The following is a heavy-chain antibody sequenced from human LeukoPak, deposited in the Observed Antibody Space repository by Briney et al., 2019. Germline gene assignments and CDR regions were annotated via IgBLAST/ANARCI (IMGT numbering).Heavy chain of an antibody. Sequence: GASVKVSCKATGYTFTSYGISWVRQAPGQGLEWMGWISAYNGNTNYAQKLQGRVTMTTDTSTSTAYMELRSLRSDDTAVYYCATIPGYSSGWLPFDYWGQGTLVTVSS. CDR3: ATIPGYSSGWLPFDY. V-gene: IGHV1-18*01. J-gene: IGHJ4*02. CDR2: ISAYNGNT. D-gene: IGHD6-19*01. CDR1: GYTFTSYG.